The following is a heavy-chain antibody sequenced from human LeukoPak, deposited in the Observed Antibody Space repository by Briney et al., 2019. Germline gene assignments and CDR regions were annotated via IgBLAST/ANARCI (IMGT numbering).Heavy chain of an antibody. Sequence: SETLSLTCAVSGGSISNYYWIWIRQPAGKGLEWIGRIFTDGSTNYNPSLKSRVTMSVDTSKNQISLRLSSATAADTAVYYCARGYGDFNRGSWFDPWGQGTLVTVSS. J-gene: IGHJ5*02. CDR1: GGSISNYY. CDR3: ARGYGDFNRGSWFDP. D-gene: IGHD4-17*01. V-gene: IGHV4-4*07. CDR2: IFTDGST.